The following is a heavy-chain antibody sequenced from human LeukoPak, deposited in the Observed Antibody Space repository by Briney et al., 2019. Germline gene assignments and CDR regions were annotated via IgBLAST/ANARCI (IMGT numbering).Heavy chain of an antibody. J-gene: IGHJ4*02. CDR2: IYYSGST. Sequence: PQTLSLTCTVSGGSISSGDYYWSWIRQPPGKGLEWIGYIYYSGSTYYNPSLKSRVTISVDTSKNQFSLKLSSVTAADTAVYYCAVTPSYSSSWYVGYWGQGTLVTVSS. CDR1: GGSISSGDYY. CDR3: AVTPSYSSSWYVGY. D-gene: IGHD6-13*01. V-gene: IGHV4-30-4*01.